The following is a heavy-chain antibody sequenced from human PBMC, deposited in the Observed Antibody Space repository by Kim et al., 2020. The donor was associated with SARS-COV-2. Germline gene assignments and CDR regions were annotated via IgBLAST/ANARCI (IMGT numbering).Heavy chain of an antibody. J-gene: IGHJ4*02. CDR1: GDSVSSCSHY. CDR3: SRHSPLSGYFDL. CDR2: MYYFGDT. Sequence: SETLSLTCSASGDSVSSCSHYWGLLRQPPGKGLEWLGSMYYFGDTHYNPSLKSRVTISVDTSKNQVSLILNSVTAADTALYYCSRHSPLSGYFDLWGQGTAVTVSS. D-gene: IGHD3-22*01. V-gene: IGHV4-39*01.